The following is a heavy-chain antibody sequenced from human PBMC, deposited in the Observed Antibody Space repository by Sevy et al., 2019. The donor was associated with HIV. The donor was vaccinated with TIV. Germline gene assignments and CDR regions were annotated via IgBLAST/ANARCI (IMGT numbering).Heavy chain of an antibody. J-gene: IGHJ4*02. Sequence: GALRLSCAVSGFTFNEYGMSWVRQVPGKRLEWVSGINWNGADTDYADSVKGRFTISRDNAKNSLYLQMNSLRAEDTALYFCAKNKGITFGGIVAQYFDCSGRRTLVTVSS. CDR1: GFTFNEYG. CDR2: INWNGADT. CDR3: AKNKGITFGGIVAQYFDC. V-gene: IGHV3-20*04. D-gene: IGHD3-16*02.